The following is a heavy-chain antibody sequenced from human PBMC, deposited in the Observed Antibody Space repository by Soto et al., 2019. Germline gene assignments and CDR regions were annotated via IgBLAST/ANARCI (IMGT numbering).Heavy chain of an antibody. CDR3: ASVRLGYCISTSCYTPNYYYGMDV. Sequence: QVQLLRSGAEVKKPGASVKVSCKASGYTFTSYGISWVRQAPGQGLEWMGWISAYNGNTNYAQKLQGRVTMTTDTSTSTAYMELRSLRSDDTAVYYCASVRLGYCISTSCYTPNYYYGMDVWGQGTTVTVSS. D-gene: IGHD2-2*01. V-gene: IGHV1-18*01. CDR2: ISAYNGNT. CDR1: GYTFTSYG. J-gene: IGHJ6*02.